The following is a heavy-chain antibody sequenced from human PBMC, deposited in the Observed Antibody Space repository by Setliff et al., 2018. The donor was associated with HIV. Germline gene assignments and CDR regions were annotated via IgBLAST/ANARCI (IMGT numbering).Heavy chain of an antibody. CDR3: TRDTGYILSGYRPHWYFDL. CDR1: GVSISSGNYY. Sequence: LSLTCTFSGVSISSGNYYWSWIRQPAGKGLEWIGRIYSTGSTNYNPSLKSRVTISSDTSKNLFSLKLTTVTAADAAVYYCTRDTGYILSGYRPHWYFDLWGRGTLVTVPS. J-gene: IGHJ2*01. CDR2: IYSTGST. D-gene: IGHD3-9*01. V-gene: IGHV4-61*02.